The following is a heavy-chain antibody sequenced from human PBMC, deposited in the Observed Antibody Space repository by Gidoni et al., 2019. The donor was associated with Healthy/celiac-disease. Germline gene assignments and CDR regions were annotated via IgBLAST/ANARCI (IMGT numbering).Heavy chain of an antibody. V-gene: IGHV4-31*03. CDR1: GGSISSGGYY. CDR2: IYYSGST. D-gene: IGHD5-12*01. Sequence: QVQLQESGPGLVKPSQTLSLTCTFSGGSISSGGYYWSWIRQHPGKGLEWIGYIYYSGSTYYNPSLKSRVTISVDTSKNQFSLKLSSVTAADTAVYYCARGGDGYNYNPYYFDYWGQGTLVTVSS. J-gene: IGHJ4*02. CDR3: ARGGDGYNYNPYYFDY.